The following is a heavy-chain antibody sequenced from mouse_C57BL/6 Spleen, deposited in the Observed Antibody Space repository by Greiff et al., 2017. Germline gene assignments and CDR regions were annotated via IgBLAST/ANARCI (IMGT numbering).Heavy chain of an antibody. CDR2: ISDGGSYT. Sequence: EVMLVESGGGLVKPGGSLKLSCAASGFTFSSYAMSWVRQTPETRLEWVATISDGGSYTYYPDNVKGRFTISRDNAKNNLYLQMSHLQSEDTAMYYCARDPGAHFDYWGQGTTLTVSS. CDR1: GFTFSSYA. J-gene: IGHJ2*01. CDR3: ARDPGAHFDY. V-gene: IGHV5-4*01. D-gene: IGHD4-1*01.